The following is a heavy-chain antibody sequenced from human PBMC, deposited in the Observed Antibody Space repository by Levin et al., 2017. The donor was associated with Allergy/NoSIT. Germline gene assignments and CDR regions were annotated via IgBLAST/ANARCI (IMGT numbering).Heavy chain of an antibody. D-gene: IGHD1-26*01. CDR1: GFTFSSYS. Sequence: SCAASGFTFSSYSMNWVRQAPGKGLEWVSSISSSSSYIYYADSVKGRFTISRDNAKNSLYLQMNSLRAEDTAVYYCASRSVGATGTYYFDYWGQGTLVTVSS. CDR3: ASRSVGATGTYYFDY. J-gene: IGHJ4*02. CDR2: ISSSSSYI. V-gene: IGHV3-21*01.